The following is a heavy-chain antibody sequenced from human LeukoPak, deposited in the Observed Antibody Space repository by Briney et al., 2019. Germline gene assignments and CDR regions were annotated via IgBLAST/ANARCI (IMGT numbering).Heavy chain of an antibody. CDR1: GGSISSYY. J-gene: IGHJ4*03. Sequence: SETLSLTCTVSGGSISSYYWSWIRQPPGKGLEWIGYIYYSGSTNYNPSLKSRVTISVDTSKNQFSLKLSSVTAADTAVYYCARDSGDYYGSGQTQPFDYWGQGTTVTVSS. CDR2: IYYSGST. V-gene: IGHV4-59*01. CDR3: ARDSGDYYGSGQTQPFDY. D-gene: IGHD3-10*01.